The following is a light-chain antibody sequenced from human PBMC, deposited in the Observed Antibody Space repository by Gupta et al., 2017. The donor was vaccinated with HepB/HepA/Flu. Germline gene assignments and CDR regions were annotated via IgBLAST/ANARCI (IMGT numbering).Light chain of an antibody. CDR2: NVS. Sequence: QSALTQPASLSGSPGQSITISCTGTSSDYVSWYQQYPGKAPKLLIYNVSDRSSGVAHRFSGSKSGNTASLSISGLQTEDEAYYYCSSYTYTTTLVVFGGGTKLTVL. V-gene: IGLV2-14*03. CDR1: SSDY. CDR3: SSYTYTTTLVV. J-gene: IGLJ2*01.